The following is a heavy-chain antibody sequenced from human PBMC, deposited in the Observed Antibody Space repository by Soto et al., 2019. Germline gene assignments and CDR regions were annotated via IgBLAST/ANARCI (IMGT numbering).Heavy chain of an antibody. CDR1: NASISSGSYY. Sequence: QVQLQASGPGLVKPSQTLSLSCTVSNASISSGSYYLSWIRQHPGKGLEWIGNIYYRGTTYYNPSLKSRVTLSVATAKDQFSLKLRSVTAADTAVYYCARVIVPAPFDPWGQETLVTVSS. CDR2: IYYRGTT. J-gene: IGHJ5*02. V-gene: IGHV4-31*03. CDR3: ARVIVPAPFDP. D-gene: IGHD2-2*01.